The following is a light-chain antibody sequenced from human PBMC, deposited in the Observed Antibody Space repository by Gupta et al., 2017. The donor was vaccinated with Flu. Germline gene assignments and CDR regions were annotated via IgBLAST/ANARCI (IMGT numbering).Light chain of an antibody. V-gene: IGLV1-40*01. Sequence: QSVLTQPPSVTGDPGQRNNISCTGGSSNIGAGYDVHWYQQIPGTAPKLLIYVNTTRPSVVPDRFSGSKSGSSASLAITGLHVEDDADYYCQSYDTTLRSVVFGGGTKLTVL. J-gene: IGLJ2*01. CDR1: SSNIGAGYD. CDR2: VNT. CDR3: QSYDTTLRSVV.